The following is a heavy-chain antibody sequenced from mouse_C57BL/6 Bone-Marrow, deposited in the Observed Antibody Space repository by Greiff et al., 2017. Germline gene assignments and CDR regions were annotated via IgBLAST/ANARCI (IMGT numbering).Heavy chain of an antibody. CDR3: ARSRWLRRGYFDV. D-gene: IGHD2-2*01. V-gene: IGHV14-2*01. CDR1: GFNIKDYY. J-gene: IGHJ1*03. Sequence: EVQLQQSGAELVKPGASVKLSCTASGFNIKDYYMHWVKQRTEQGLEWIGRIDPEDGATTYAPTFQGKATLTADTSSNTAYLQLSSLTSEDTAFYYCARSRWLRRGYFDVWGTGTTVTVSS. CDR2: IDPEDGAT.